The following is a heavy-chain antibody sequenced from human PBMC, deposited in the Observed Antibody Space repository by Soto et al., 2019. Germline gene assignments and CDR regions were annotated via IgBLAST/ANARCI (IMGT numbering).Heavy chain of an antibody. Sequence: GGSLRLSCVGSGFTFSTYSINWVRQAPGKGLEWVSSISSRSDIYYADSVKGRFTISRDNAKSSVSLQMNSLRAEDTAVYYCAREYTAWPLAYGLDVWGQGTTVTVSS. CDR1: GFTFSTYS. V-gene: IGHV3-21*01. CDR3: AREYTAWPLAYGLDV. D-gene: IGHD2-2*02. J-gene: IGHJ6*02. CDR2: ISSRSDI.